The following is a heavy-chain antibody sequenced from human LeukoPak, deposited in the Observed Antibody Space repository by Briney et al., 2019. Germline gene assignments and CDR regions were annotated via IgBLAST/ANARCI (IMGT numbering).Heavy chain of an antibody. CDR2: IHMSGST. V-gene: IGHV4-4*07. D-gene: IGHD3-22*01. CDR1: GDSINSYH. Sequence: PSETLSLTCTVSGDSINSYHWSWIRQPAGTGLEWIGRIHMSGSTNYNTSLRSRVAISLDNSKNQFSLKLKSVTAADTAVYYCARDDSIRDDSGGYHYWGQGTLVTISS. J-gene: IGHJ4*02. CDR3: ARDDSIRDDSGGYHY.